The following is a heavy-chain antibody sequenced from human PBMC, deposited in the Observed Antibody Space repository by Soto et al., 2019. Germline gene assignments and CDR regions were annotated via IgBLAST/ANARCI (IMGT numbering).Heavy chain of an antibody. CDR2: TYYRSKWYI. CDR1: GDSVSSNSAA. CDR3: ARDRVELASYYFDT. Sequence: KQSQTLSLTCAISGDSVSSNSAAWNWIRQSPSRGLEWLGRTYYRSKWYIDSAESVKSRITINPDTSKNQFSLQLNSVTPEDTAVYFCARDRVELASYYFDTWGQGALVTVSS. D-gene: IGHD5-12*01. V-gene: IGHV6-1*01. J-gene: IGHJ4*02.